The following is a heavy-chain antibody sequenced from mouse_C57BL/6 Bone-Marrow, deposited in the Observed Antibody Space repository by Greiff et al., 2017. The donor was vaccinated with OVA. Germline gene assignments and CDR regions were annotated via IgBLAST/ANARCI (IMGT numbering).Heavy chain of an antibody. CDR3: ARGGLYDGYLHWYFDV. V-gene: IGHV1-72*01. CDR2: IDPNSGGT. Sequence: QSCKASGYTFTSYWMHWVKQRPGRGLEWIGRIDPNSGGTKYNEKFKSKATLTVDKPSSTAYMQLSSLTSEDSAVYYCARGGLYDGYLHWYFDVWGTGTTVTVSS. D-gene: IGHD2-3*01. CDR1: GYTFTSYW. J-gene: IGHJ1*03.